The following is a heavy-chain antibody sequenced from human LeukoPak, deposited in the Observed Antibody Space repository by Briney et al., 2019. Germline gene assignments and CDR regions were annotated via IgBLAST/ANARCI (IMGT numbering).Heavy chain of an antibody. CDR2: ISGSGGST. CDR1: GFSFSSYA. Sequence: GGSLRLSCAASGFSFSSYAMSWVRQAPGKGLEWVAVISGSGGSTNYADSVKGRFTISRDNSKNTLYLQMNSLRAEDTAVYYCAKDGQAPGYDFWSGYYRFYFQHWGQGTLVTVSS. CDR3: AKDGQAPGYDFWSGYYRFYFQH. D-gene: IGHD3-3*01. V-gene: IGHV3-23*01. J-gene: IGHJ1*01.